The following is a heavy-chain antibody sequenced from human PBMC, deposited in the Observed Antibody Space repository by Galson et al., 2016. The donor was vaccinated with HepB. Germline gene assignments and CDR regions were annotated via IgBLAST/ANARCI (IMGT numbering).Heavy chain of an antibody. CDR3: ARATHIVVVTLTSGDYGMDG. Sequence: SVKVSCKASGGTLSRHAVSWVRQAPGQGLEWMGRIIPIFRTTNYAQKFQGRVTITADKSTGTVYMELSSLRSDDTAVYYCARATHIVVVTLTSGDYGMDGWGQGTTVTVSS. V-gene: IGHV1-69*06. D-gene: IGHD2-21*02. J-gene: IGHJ6*02. CDR2: IIPIFRTT. CDR1: GGTLSRHA.